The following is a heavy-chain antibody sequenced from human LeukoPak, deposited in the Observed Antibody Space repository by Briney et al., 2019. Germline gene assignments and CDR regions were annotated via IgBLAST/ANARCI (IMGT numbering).Heavy chain of an antibody. Sequence: ASVKVSCKASGYTLTSYAMHWVRQAPGQRLEWMGWINAGNGNTKYSQKFQGRVTITRDTSASTAYMELSSLRSEDTAVYYCARTPSPRVLRFLEWRKTYYFDYWGQGTLVTVSS. J-gene: IGHJ4*02. CDR1: GYTLTSYA. D-gene: IGHD3-3*01. CDR2: INAGNGNT. CDR3: ARTPSPRVLRFLEWRKTYYFDY. V-gene: IGHV1-3*01.